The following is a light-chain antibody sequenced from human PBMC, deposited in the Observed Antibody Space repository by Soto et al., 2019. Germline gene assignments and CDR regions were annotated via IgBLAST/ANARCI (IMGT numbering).Light chain of an antibody. CDR1: QSLVSSDGNTF. Sequence: VVMTQSPLSLPVTLGQPASISCRSSQSLVSSDGNTFLNWFHQRPGQSPRRLIYKVSNRDSGVPDRFSGSGSGTDFTLKISRVEAEDVGVYYCMQGTHWPRTFGQGTKV. CDR2: KVS. V-gene: IGKV2-30*01. J-gene: IGKJ1*01. CDR3: MQGTHWPRT.